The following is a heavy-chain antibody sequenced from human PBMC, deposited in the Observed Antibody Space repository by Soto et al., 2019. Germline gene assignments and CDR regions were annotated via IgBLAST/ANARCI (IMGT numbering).Heavy chain of an antibody. CDR3: ASGGADDPYCSGGSCYCY. D-gene: IGHD2-15*01. J-gene: IGHJ4*02. CDR2: INHSGST. CDR1: GGSFSGYY. Sequence: SETLSLTCAVYGGSFSGYYWSWIRQPPGKGLEWIGEINHSGSTNYNPSPKSRVTISVDTSKNQFSLKLSSVTAADTAVYYCASGGADDPYCSGGSCYCYWGQGTLVTVSS. V-gene: IGHV4-34*01.